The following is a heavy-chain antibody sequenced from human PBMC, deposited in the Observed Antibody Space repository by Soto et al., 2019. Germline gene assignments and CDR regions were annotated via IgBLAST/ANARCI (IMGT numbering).Heavy chain of an antibody. V-gene: IGHV3-21*04. Sequence: GGSLRLSCAASGFTFSTHAMNWVRQAPGKGLEWVSFISATSNYIYYADSVKGRFTISRDNAKNSLYLQMNSLRAEDTALYYCARGLAGSSDWFDPWGPGTLVTVSS. D-gene: IGHD3-22*01. CDR3: ARGLAGSSDWFDP. CDR1: GFTFSTHA. J-gene: IGHJ5*02. CDR2: ISATSNYI.